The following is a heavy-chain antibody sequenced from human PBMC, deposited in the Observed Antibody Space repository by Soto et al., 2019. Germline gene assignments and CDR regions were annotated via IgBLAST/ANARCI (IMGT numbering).Heavy chain of an antibody. CDR3: ARDLRSNYFDY. CDR1: DYTFTSYR. V-gene: IGHV1-18*04. CDR2: STAYNGNT. Sequence: ASVKVSCQASDYTFTSYRISRVRQAPGQGLEPMRWSTAYNGNTNYAQKPQGRVTMTTDTSTSTAYMELRSLRSDDTAVYYCARDLRSNYFDYWGQGTLVTVTS. J-gene: IGHJ4*02.